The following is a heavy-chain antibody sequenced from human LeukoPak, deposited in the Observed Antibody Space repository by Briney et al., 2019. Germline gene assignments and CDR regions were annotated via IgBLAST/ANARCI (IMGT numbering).Heavy chain of an antibody. J-gene: IGHJ4*02. CDR1: AFTFSTYS. V-gene: IGHV3-21*04. CDR3: ARVYGSSWNFDY. Sequence: GGSLRLSCAASAFTFSTYSMNWVRQAPGKGLEWVSSISSSSSYIFYADSVKGRFTISRDNAKNSLYLQMNSLRAEDTAVYYCARVYGSSWNFDYWGQGTLVTVSS. D-gene: IGHD6-13*01. CDR2: ISSSSSYI.